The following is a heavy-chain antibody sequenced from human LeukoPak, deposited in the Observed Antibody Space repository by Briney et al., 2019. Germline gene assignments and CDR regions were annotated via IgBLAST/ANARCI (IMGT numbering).Heavy chain of an antibody. Sequence: SETLSLTCTVSGGSISSGDYYWSWIRQPPGKGLEWIGYIYYSGSTYYNPSLKSRVTISVDTSKNQFSLKLSSVTAADTAVYYCASYNSSWYERGGTFDYWGQGTLVTVSS. CDR2: IYYSGST. V-gene: IGHV4-30-4*08. CDR3: ASYNSSWYERGGTFDY. CDR1: GGSISSGDYY. J-gene: IGHJ4*02. D-gene: IGHD6-13*01.